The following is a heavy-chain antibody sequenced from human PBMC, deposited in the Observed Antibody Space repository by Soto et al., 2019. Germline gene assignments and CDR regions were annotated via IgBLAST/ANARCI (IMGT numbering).Heavy chain of an antibody. CDR2: ISYDGSNK. J-gene: IGHJ6*02. D-gene: IGHD4-4*01. CDR3: ARDSFPTTTKGHGVYLYYGVDV. Sequence: GGSLRLSCAASGFTLSSYAMHWVRQAPGKGLEWVAVISYDGSNKYYADSVKGRFTISRDNSKNTLYLQMNSLRAEDTAVFYCARDSFPTTTKGHGVYLYYGVDVWGQGTTVTVSS. V-gene: IGHV3-30-3*01. CDR1: GFTLSSYA.